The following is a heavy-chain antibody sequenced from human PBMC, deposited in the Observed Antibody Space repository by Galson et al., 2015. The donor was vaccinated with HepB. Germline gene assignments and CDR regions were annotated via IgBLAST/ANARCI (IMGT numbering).Heavy chain of an antibody. D-gene: IGHD3-3*01. CDR2: ISSSSSYI. Sequence: LRLSCAASGFTFSSYSMNWVRQAPGKGLEWVSSISSSSSYIYYADSVKGRFTISRDNAKNSLYLQMNSLRAEDTAVYYCARVGSYDFWSGYYMRVGYYYYYGMDVWGQGTTVTVS. CDR3: ARVGSYDFWSGYYMRVGYYYYYGMDV. V-gene: IGHV3-21*01. J-gene: IGHJ6*02. CDR1: GFTFSSYS.